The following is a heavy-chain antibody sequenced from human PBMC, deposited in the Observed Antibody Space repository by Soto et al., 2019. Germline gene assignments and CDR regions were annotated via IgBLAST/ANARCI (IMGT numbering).Heavy chain of an antibody. J-gene: IGHJ6*01. CDR3: ARVVADSSWYYDGRDV. Sequence: QVTLKESGPVLVKATETLTLTCSISGFSLTTGRMGVSWIRQPPGKALEWLAHIFSNNERSYTTSLQHRLSISAHKSQRQVVLNMTDLGPVDAATSFCARVVADSSWYYDGRDVWGQGASVTVSP. CDR1: GFSLTTGRMG. V-gene: IGHV2-26*03. D-gene: IGHD3-16*01. CDR2: IFSNNER.